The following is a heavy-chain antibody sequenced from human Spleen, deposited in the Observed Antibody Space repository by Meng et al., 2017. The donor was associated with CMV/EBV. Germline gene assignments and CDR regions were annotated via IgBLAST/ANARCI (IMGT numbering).Heavy chain of an antibody. V-gene: IGHV4-38-2*02. J-gene: IGHJ4*02. CDR1: GFTFSDYY. CDR2: IYYSGST. CDR3: ARDTEDYFDY. Sequence: ESLKISCAASGFTFSDYYMSWVRQAPGKGLEWIGSIYYSGSTYYNPSLKSRVTISVDTSKNQFSLKLSSVTAADTAVYYCARDTEDYFDYWGQGTLVTVSS.